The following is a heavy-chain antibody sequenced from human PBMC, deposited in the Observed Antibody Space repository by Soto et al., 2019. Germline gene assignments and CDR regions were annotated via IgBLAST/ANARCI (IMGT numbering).Heavy chain of an antibody. J-gene: IGHJ4*02. V-gene: IGHV1-69*06. D-gene: IGHD3-10*01. CDR1: GGTFSSYA. Sequence: AVKVSCKASGGTFSSYAISWVRQAPGQGLEWMGGIIPIFGTANYAQKFQGRVTITADKSTSTAYMELSSLRSEDTAVYYCARGAPDLPLDYWGQGTLVTVSS. CDR2: IIPIFGTA. CDR3: ARGAPDLPLDY.